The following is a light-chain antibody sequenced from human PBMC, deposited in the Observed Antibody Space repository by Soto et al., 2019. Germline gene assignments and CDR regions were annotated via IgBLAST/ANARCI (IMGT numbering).Light chain of an antibody. V-gene: IGKV1-5*03. Sequence: DIQLTQSPSTLSASVGDRVTISCRASQSINNYLAWYQQKPGKAPKLLIYKASTLESGVPSTFSGSGSGTEFSLTIRSLQPDDFATYYCQQYGNLWTFGQGTKVEIK. J-gene: IGKJ1*01. CDR1: QSINNY. CDR2: KAS. CDR3: QQYGNLWT.